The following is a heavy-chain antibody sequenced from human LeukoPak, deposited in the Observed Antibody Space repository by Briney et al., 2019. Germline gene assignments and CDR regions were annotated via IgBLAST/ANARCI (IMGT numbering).Heavy chain of an antibody. V-gene: IGHV4-34*01. CDR2: INHSGST. D-gene: IGHD3-3*01. J-gene: IGHJ1*01. Sequence: SETLSLTCAVYGGSFSGYYWSWIRQPPGKGLEWIGEINHSGSTNYNPSLKSRVTISVDTSKNQFSLKLSSVTAADTAVYYCARVVWSGYYYPHHWGQGTLFIVSS. CDR1: GGSFSGYY. CDR3: ARVVWSGYYYPHH.